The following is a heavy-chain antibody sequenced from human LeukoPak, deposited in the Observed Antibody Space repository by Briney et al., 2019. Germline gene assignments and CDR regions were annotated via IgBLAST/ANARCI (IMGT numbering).Heavy chain of an antibody. CDR3: AREWQGGIAAAGTRIEGDY. CDR1: GFSVSGYW. D-gene: IGHD6-13*01. V-gene: IGHV3-7*01. CDR2: IKQDGSEK. J-gene: IGHJ4*02. Sequence: PGGSLRLSCAVSGFSVSGYWMTWVRQAPGKGLEWVANIKQDGSEKNYVESAKGRFTISRENAENLLFLKMNSLRVEDTAVYYCAREWQGGIAAAGTRIEGDYWGQGTLVAVSS.